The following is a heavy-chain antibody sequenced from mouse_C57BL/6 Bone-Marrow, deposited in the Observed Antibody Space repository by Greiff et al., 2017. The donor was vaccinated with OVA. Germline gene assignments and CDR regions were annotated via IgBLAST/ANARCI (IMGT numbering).Heavy chain of an antibody. D-gene: IGHD1-1*01. J-gene: IGHJ4*01. Sequence: QVQLQQSGPGLVQPSQSLSITCTVSGFSLTSYGVHWVRQSPGKGLEWLGVIWRGGSTDYNAAFMSRLSITKDNSKSQVFFKMNSLQADDTAIYDCAPFTTVVATGAMDDWGQGTSVTVSS. CDR3: APFTTVVATGAMDD. CDR1: GFSLTSYG. V-gene: IGHV2-5*01. CDR2: IWRGGST.